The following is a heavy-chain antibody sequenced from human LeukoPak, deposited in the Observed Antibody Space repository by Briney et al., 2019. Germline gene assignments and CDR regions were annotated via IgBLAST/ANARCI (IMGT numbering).Heavy chain of an antibody. CDR3: ARHRGYSYGWDPIDY. Sequence: GASVKVSCKASGGTFSNYAISWVRQAPGQGLEWMGGIIPIFGTANYAQKFQGRVTITADKSTSTAYMELSSLRSEDTAVYYCARHRGYSYGWDPIDYWGQGTLVTVSP. J-gene: IGHJ4*02. D-gene: IGHD5-18*01. CDR2: IIPIFGTA. CDR1: GGTFSNYA. V-gene: IGHV1-69*06.